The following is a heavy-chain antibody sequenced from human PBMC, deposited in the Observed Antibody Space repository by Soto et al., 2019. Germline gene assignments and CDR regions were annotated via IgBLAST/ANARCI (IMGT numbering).Heavy chain of an antibody. CDR1: GGSINSYY. V-gene: IGHV4-4*07. J-gene: IGHJ6*02. D-gene: IGHD3-22*01. CDR3: ARGDGLYYDNSGSYSSYGIDV. Sequence: KPSETLSLTCTVSGGSINSYYWTWIRQPAGKGLEWIGRIYFTGSTTYNPSLKSRVTMSVATSKNQFFLRLNSVTAADSGVYYCARGDGLYYDNSGSYSSYGIDVWGQGTTVTVSS. CDR2: IYFTGST.